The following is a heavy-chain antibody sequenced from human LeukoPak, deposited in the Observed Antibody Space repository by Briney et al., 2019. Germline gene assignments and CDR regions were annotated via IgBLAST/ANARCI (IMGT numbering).Heavy chain of an antibody. D-gene: IGHD3-16*01. Sequence: SETLSLTCTVSGGSISSYYWSWIRQPPGKGLEWIGYIYYSGSTNYNPSLKSRVTISVDTSKNQFSLKLSSVTAADTAVYYCARDRGEYFDYWGQGTLVTVSS. CDR2: IYYSGST. CDR1: GGSISSYY. V-gene: IGHV4-59*01. CDR3: ARDRGEYFDY. J-gene: IGHJ4*02.